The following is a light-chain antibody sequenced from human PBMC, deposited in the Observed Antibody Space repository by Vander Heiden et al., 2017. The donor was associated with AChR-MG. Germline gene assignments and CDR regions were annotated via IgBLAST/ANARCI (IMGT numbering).Light chain of an antibody. CDR3: SSYTSSSTPVV. V-gene: IGLV2-14*01. Sequence: QSALTQPASLSGSPGQSITISCTGTSSDVGGYNYVSWYQQHPGKAPKLMIYDVNNRPSGVSNRFSGSKPGDTASLTISGLQAEDEADYYCSSYTSSSTPVVFGGGTKLTGL. CDR1: SSDVGGYNY. J-gene: IGLJ2*01. CDR2: DVN.